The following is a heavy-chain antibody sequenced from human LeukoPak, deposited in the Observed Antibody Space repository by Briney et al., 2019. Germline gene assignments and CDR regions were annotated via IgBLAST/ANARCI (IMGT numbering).Heavy chain of an antibody. J-gene: IGHJ5*02. CDR1: GGSISSGGYY. Sequence: SQTLSLTCTVSGGSISSGGYYWSWIRQPPGKGLEWIGYIYHSGSTYYNPSLKSRVTISVDRSKNQFSLKLSSVTAADTAVYYCARQDYDFWSGYLNWFDPWGQGTLVTVSS. V-gene: IGHV4-30-2*01. D-gene: IGHD3-3*01. CDR2: IYHSGST. CDR3: ARQDYDFWSGYLNWFDP.